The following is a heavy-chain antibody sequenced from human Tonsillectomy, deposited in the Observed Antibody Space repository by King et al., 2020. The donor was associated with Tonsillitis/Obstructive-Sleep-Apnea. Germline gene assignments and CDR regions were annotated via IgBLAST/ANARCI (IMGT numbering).Heavy chain of an antibody. J-gene: IGHJ3*02. CDR3: AGGGGGTTSGAFDI. Sequence: VQLVESGGGLVKPGGALRLSCSASGFTFSSYSMNWVRQAPGKGLEGVLSISRSSSYIYYADSVKGRFTISSDNATNALYMQMNNPRAEETAVYYCAGGGGGTTSGAFDIWGQGTMVTVSS. CDR2: ISRSSSYI. D-gene: IGHD1-7*01. V-gene: IGHV3-21*01. CDR1: GFTFSSYS.